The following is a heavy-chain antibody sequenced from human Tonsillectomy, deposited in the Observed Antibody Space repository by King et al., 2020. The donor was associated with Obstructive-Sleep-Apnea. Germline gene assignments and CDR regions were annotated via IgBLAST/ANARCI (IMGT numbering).Heavy chain of an antibody. CDR1: DGSISSYY. CDR3: ARGRDLYYDSSGIDY. D-gene: IGHD3-22*01. V-gene: IGHV4-59*01. CDR2: IYYSGST. Sequence: VQLQESGPRLVKPSETLSLTCTVSDGSISSYYWNWIRQPPGKGLEWIWYIYYSGSTNYNPSLKSLVTISVDTAKNLLSLKLTSVTAADTAVYYCARGRDLYYDSSGIDYWGQGTLVTVSS. J-gene: IGHJ4*02.